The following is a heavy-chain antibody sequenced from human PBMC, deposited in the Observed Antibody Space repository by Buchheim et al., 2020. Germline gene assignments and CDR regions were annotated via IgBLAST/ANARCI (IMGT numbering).Heavy chain of an antibody. J-gene: IGHJ4*02. V-gene: IGHV3-15*01. Sequence: EVQLVESGGGLVKPGGSLRLSCAASGFTFSNAWMSWVRQAAGKGLEWVGRIKSKTDGGTTDYAAPVQGRFTISRDDSKNTLYLQMNSLKAEDTAVYYCTTDLGSGWYELAGDYGGQGTL. CDR3: TTDLGSGWYELAGDY. CDR1: GFTFSNAW. CDR2: IKSKTDGGTT. D-gene: IGHD6-19*01.